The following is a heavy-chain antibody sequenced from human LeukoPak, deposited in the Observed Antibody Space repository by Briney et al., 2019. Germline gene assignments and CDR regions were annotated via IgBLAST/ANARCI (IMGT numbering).Heavy chain of an antibody. CDR1: GFTFSSYA. J-gene: IGHJ4*02. V-gene: IGHV3-23*01. Sequence: PGGSLRLSCAASGFTFSSYAMSWVRQAPGKGLEWVSAISGSGGSTYYADSVKGRFTISRDNSKNTLYLQMNSLRAEDTAVYYCAKGGGYSSSWYYFDYWGQGTLVTVSS. CDR2: ISGSGGST. D-gene: IGHD6-13*01. CDR3: AKGGGYSSSWYYFDY.